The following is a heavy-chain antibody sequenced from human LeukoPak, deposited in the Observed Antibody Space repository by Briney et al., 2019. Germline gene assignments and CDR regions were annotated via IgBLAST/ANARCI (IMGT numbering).Heavy chain of an antibody. Sequence: GGSLRLSCAASGFTFSSYGMSWVRQAPGKGLEWVSAISGSGGSTYYADSVKGRFTISRDNSKNTLYLQMNSLRAEDTAVYYCAARWAAASFDYWGQGTLVTVSS. CDR2: ISGSGGST. J-gene: IGHJ4*02. V-gene: IGHV3-23*01. D-gene: IGHD6-13*01. CDR3: AARWAAASFDY. CDR1: GFTFSSYG.